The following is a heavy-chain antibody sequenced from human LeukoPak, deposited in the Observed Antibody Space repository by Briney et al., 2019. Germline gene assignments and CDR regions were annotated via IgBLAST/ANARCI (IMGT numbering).Heavy chain of an antibody. D-gene: IGHD6-19*01. V-gene: IGHV3-33*01. J-gene: IGHJ4*02. CDR2: IRYDGSKK. Sequence: GGSLRLSCAASGFIFSDYGMHWVRQAPGKGLEWVAVIRYDGSKKDYADSVKGRFTISRDNSKNTLYLQMNSLRAEDTAVYYCARDLGPRAGYSSSWGQGTLVTVSS. CDR1: GFIFSDYG. CDR3: ARDLGPRAGYSSS.